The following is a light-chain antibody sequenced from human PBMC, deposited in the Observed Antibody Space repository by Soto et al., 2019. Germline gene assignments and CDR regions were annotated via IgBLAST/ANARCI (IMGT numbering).Light chain of an antibody. CDR3: RQDCFYPRT. CDR2: GAS. V-gene: IGKV1-6*02. Sequence: AVQLTQSPSSLSASVGDSVTITCRASQDIRKDLGLYQQKTGKAPKLLIYGASNLQGGVQSRFGGSGSGTDFTLTISTLKPEDSATYYFRQDCFYPRTFGKGTKVEI. J-gene: IGKJ1*01. CDR1: QDIRKD.